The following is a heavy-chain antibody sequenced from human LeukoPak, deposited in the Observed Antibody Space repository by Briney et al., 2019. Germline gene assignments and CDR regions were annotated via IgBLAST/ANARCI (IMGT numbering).Heavy chain of an antibody. CDR1: GFSLSMYW. Sequence: GGSLRLSCTAAGFSLSMYWMSWVRQAPGKGLEWVANIRSDGVERYYVDSVRGRFTISTDTAKNTLYLQMNSLRADDTAVYYCAREFTGYGNTDYWGQGTLVTVSS. CDR3: AREFTGYGNTDY. V-gene: IGHV3-7*03. J-gene: IGHJ4*02. D-gene: IGHD5-12*01. CDR2: IRSDGVER.